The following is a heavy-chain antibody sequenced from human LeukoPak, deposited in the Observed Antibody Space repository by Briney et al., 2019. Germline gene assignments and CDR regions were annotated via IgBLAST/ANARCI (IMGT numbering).Heavy chain of an antibody. CDR1: GFTFSSYA. CDR3: ARDVNYVWGSYRYPVRYYFDY. J-gene: IGHJ4*02. D-gene: IGHD3-16*02. V-gene: IGHV3-30-3*01. Sequence: GGSLRLSCAASGFTFSSYAMHWVRRAPGKGLEWVAVISYDGSNKYYADSVKGRFTISRDNSKNTLYLQMNSLRAEDTAVYYCARDVNYVWGSYRYPVRYYFDYWGQGTLVTVSS. CDR2: ISYDGSNK.